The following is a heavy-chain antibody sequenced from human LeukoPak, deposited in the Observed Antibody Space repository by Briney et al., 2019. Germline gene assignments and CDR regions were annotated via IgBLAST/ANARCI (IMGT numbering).Heavy chain of an antibody. CDR1: GNTLTESS. J-gene: IGHJ4*02. CDR2: FAPEDGET. V-gene: IGHV1-24*01. Sequence: GASVKVSCKVFGNTLTESSMHWVRQAPGKGLESMGGFAPEDGETIYAQQFQGRLTMTEDTSTDTAYMELSRLTSEDTAVYYCTTGRRYQLYDYWGQGTLVTVSS. CDR3: TTGRRYQLYDY. D-gene: IGHD1-1*01.